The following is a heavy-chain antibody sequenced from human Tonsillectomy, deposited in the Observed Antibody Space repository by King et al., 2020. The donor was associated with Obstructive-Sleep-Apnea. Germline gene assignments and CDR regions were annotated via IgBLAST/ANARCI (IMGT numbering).Heavy chain of an antibody. J-gene: IGHJ4*02. CDR1: GVTFNSDA. V-gene: IGHV3-23*04. Sequence: VQLVESGGGLVQPGGSLRLSCAASGVTFNSDAMNWVRQAPGEGLVWVSTICHIGTNTYYADSEKGRFTISRDNSKNTLYLQMNSLRVEDTAIYYCAKSNHFAYWGQGTLVTVSS. D-gene: IGHD2/OR15-2a*01. CDR3: AKSNHFAY. CDR2: ICHIGTNT.